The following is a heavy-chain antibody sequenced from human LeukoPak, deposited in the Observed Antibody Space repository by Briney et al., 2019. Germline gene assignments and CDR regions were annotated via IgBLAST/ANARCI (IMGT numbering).Heavy chain of an antibody. J-gene: IGHJ6*02. V-gene: IGHV4-59*08. CDR1: GGSISSYY. D-gene: IGHD6-13*01. CDR3: ARTDSSPNYYYYGMDV. CDR2: IYYSGST. Sequence: SGSLSLTCTVSGGSISSYYWSWIRQPPGKGLEWIGYIYYSGSTNYNPSLKSRVTISVDTSKNQFSLKLSSVTAADTAVYYCARTDSSPNYYYYGMDVWGQGTTVTVSS.